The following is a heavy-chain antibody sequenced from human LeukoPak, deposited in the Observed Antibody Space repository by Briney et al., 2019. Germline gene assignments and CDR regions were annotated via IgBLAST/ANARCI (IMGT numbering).Heavy chain of an antibody. J-gene: IGHJ4*02. V-gene: IGHV1-2*02. Sequence: GASVKVSCKASGYTFTGYYMHWVRHAPGQGLEWMGWINPNSGGTNYAQKFQGRVTMTRDTSISTAYMELSRLRSDDTAVYYCAREGDCSSTSCLDYWGQGTLVTVSS. D-gene: IGHD2-2*01. CDR3: AREGDCSSTSCLDY. CDR2: INPNSGGT. CDR1: GYTFTGYY.